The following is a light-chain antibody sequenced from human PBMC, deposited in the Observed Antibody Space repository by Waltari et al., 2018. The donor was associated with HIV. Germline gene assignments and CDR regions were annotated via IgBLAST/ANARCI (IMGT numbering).Light chain of an antibody. CDR2: DTK. CDR3: LLSYSGGPWV. CDR1: TGAVTSGHY. J-gene: IGLJ3*02. V-gene: IGLV7-46*01. Sequence: VTQEPSLPVSPGDTVTLTCGSSTGAVTSGHYPYWFQQKPGQAPTTVIYDTKNKPSWTPARFSGSLVGDKAALTLSGAQPEDEADYYCLLSYSGGPWVFGGGTKLTVL.